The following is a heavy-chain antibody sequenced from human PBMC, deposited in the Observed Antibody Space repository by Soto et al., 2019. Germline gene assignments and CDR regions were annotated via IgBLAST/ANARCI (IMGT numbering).Heavy chain of an antibody. CDR3: ARDVRDTGYSYGFDL. Sequence: PSDSLSLSCTVSGASVCSCGYSWSWNRQVPGKGLKWIGYIKYSGTTHYSPSLKSRVNISFDKSKNQVFLNLRFVTGADTAVYFCARDVRDTGYSYGFDLWGQGILVTVSS. D-gene: IGHD3-9*01. CDR2: IKYSGTT. CDR1: GASVCSCGYS. J-gene: IGHJ5*02. V-gene: IGHV4-31*03.